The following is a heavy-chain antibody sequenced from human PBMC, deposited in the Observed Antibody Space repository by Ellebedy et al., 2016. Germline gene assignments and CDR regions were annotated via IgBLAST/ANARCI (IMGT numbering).Heavy chain of an antibody. CDR3: ARGRYCSSADCVPNWGDAFDN. Sequence: GESLKISXAASGFPFNEYNMAWLRQTPGRGLEWLSYISKDGYTIYYADSVKGRFTISRDNDKSSLYLQMNGLTSEDTAVYYCARGRYCSSADCVPNWGDAFDNWGQGTMVTVSS. J-gene: IGHJ3*02. CDR1: GFPFNEYN. D-gene: IGHD2-8*02. V-gene: IGHV3-11*01. CDR2: ISKDGYTI.